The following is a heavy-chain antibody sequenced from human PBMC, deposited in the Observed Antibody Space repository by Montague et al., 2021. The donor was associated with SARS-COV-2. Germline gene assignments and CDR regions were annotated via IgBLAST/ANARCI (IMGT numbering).Heavy chain of an antibody. CDR2: IYYSGST. CDR1: GGSISSYY. D-gene: IGHD6-19*01. CDR3: ARGSGWMGNAFDI. V-gene: IGHV4-59*01. Sequence: SETLSLTCTVPGGSISSYYWSWIRQLPGKGLEWIGYIYYSGSTNYNPSLKSRVTISVDTSENQFSLKLSSVTAADTAVYYCARGSGWMGNAFDIWGQGTMVTVSS. J-gene: IGHJ3*02.